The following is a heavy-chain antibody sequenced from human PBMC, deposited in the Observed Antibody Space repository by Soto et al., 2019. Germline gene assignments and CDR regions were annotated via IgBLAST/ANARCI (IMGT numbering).Heavy chain of an antibody. CDR2: IYYSGST. V-gene: IGHV4-39*01. CDR1: GGSISSSSYY. CDR3: ARHKVRRYYYYDMDV. Sequence: SETLSLTCTVSGGSISSSSYYWGWIRQPPGKGLEWIGSIYYSGSTYYNPSLKSRVTISVDTSKNQFSLKLSSVTAAGTAVYYCARHKVRRYYYYDMDVWGKGTTVTVSS. D-gene: IGHD3-22*01. J-gene: IGHJ6*03.